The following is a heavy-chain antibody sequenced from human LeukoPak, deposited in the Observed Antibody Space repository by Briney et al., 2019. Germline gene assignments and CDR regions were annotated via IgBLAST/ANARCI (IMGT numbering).Heavy chain of an antibody. Sequence: ASVKVSCKASGFTFTGYYMHWVRQAPGQGLEWMGWINPNSGGTNYAQKFQGWVTMTRDTSISTAYMELSRLRSDDTAVYYCARGDDVGAHDAFGIWGQGTMVTVSS. CDR1: GFTFTGYY. J-gene: IGHJ3*02. CDR2: INPNSGGT. CDR3: ARGDDVGAHDAFGI. V-gene: IGHV1-2*04. D-gene: IGHD1-26*01.